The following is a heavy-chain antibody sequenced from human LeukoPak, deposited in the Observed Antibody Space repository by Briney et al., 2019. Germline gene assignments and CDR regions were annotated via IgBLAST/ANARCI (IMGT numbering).Heavy chain of an antibody. V-gene: IGHV3-43*02. J-gene: IGHJ4*02. CDR3: AKGQYSSGWTIDY. D-gene: IGHD6-19*01. CDR2: ISGDGGST. CDR1: EFTFDDYA. Sequence: PGGSLRLSCAASEFTFDDYAMHSVRQAPGKGLEWVSLISGDGGSTYYADSVKGRFTISRDNSKNSLYLQMNSLRTEDTALYYCAKGQYSSGWTIDYWGQGTLVTVSS.